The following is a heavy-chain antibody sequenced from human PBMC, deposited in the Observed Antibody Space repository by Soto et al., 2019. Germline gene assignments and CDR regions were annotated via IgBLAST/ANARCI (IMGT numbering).Heavy chain of an antibody. J-gene: IGHJ5*02. D-gene: IGHD5-18*01. CDR3: TRHVFPVDTATNWFDP. Sequence: PGGSLRLSCAASGFTFSGSAMHWVRQASGKGLEWVGRIRSKANSYATAYAASVKGRFTISRDDSKNTAYLQMNSLKTEDTAVYYCTRHVFPVDTATNWFDPWGQGTLVTVSS. V-gene: IGHV3-73*01. CDR1: GFTFSGSA. CDR2: IRSKANSYAT.